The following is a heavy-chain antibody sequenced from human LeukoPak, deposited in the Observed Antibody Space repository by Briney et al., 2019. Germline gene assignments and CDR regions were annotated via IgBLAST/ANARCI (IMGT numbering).Heavy chain of an antibody. CDR3: ARHSPYYYDSSGLDY. CDR2: INHSGST. D-gene: IGHD3-22*01. CDR1: GGSFSGYY. V-gene: IGHV4-34*01. J-gene: IGHJ4*02. Sequence: PSETLSLTCAVYGGSFSGYYWSWIRQPPGKGLEWIGEINHSGSTNYNPSLKSRVTISADTSKNQFSLKLSSVTAADTAVYYCARHSPYYYDSSGLDYWGQGTLVTVSS.